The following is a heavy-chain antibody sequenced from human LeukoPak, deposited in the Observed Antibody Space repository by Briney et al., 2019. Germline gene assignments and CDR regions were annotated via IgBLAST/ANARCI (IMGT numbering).Heavy chain of an antibody. D-gene: IGHD3-10*01. J-gene: IGHJ3*02. V-gene: IGHV1-2*06. Sequence: ASVKVSCKASGYTFTGYYMHWVRQAPGQGLEWMGRINPNSGGTNYAQKFQGRVTMTRDTSISTAYMELSRLRSDDTAVYYCARDLTMVRGVIITWAGSDDAFDIWCQGTMVTVSS. CDR1: GYTFTGYY. CDR3: ARDLTMVRGVIITWAGSDDAFDI. CDR2: INPNSGGT.